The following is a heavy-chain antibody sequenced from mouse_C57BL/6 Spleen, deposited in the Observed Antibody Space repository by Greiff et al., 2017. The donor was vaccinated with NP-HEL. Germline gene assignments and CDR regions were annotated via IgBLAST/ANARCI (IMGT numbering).Heavy chain of an antibody. Sequence: VQLQQSGPGLVAPSQSLSITCTVSGFSLTSYGVHWVRQPPGKGLEWLVVIWSDGRTTYNSALKSRLSISKDNSKSQVFLKMNSLQTDDPAMYYCARHDGNDWYFDVWGTGTTVTVSS. V-gene: IGHV2-6-1*01. CDR1: GFSLTSYG. CDR2: IWSDGRT. J-gene: IGHJ1*03. CDR3: ARHDGNDWYFDV. D-gene: IGHD2-1*01.